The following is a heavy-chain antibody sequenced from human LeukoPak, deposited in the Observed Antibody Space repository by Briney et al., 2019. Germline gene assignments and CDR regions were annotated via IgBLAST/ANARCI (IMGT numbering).Heavy chain of an antibody. J-gene: IGHJ5*02. CDR3: ADLYCSGGWWYDVDGVDP. V-gene: IGHV3-30-3*01. CDR1: GFIFRNYA. D-gene: IGHD2-15*01. CDR2: VSDDGSNK. Sequence: GASLRLSCAASGFIFRNYAMSWVRQAPGKGLEWVALVSDDGSNKHYAESVKGRFTISRDNSKNTLYLQMNSLRPEDTALYYRADLYCSGGWWYDVDGVDPWGQGTLVSVSS.